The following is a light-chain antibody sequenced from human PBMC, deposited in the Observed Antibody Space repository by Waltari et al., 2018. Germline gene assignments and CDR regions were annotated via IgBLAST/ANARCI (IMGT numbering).Light chain of an antibody. CDR1: NIESKS. J-gene: IGLJ1*01. CDR2: NDN. CDR3: QVWDANTDPGV. V-gene: IGLV3-21*01. Sequence: SYVLTQPPSVSVAPGETARITCGGNNIESKSVHWYRQRPGQAPVVVISNDNDRAAGIAGRCSGSNSGNTATLTISKVEARDEADYYCQVWDANTDPGVFGTGTEVTVL.